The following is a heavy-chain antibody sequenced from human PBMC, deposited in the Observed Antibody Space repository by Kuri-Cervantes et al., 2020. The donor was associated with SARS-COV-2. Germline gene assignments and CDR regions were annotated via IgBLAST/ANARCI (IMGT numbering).Heavy chain of an antibody. CDR3: ARSGDFWSGYYYMDV. CDR1: GGSISSGDYY. J-gene: IGHJ6*03. V-gene: IGHV4-30-4*08. Sequence: SETLSLTCTVSGGSISSGDYYWSWIRQPPGKGLEWIGYIYYSGSTYYNPSLKSRVTISVDTSKNQFSLKLSSVTAADTAVYYCARSGDFWSGYYYMDVWGKGTTVTVSS. D-gene: IGHD3-3*01. CDR2: IYYSGST.